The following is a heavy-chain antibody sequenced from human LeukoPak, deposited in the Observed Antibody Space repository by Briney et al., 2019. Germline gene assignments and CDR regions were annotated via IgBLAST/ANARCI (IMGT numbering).Heavy chain of an antibody. CDR1: GYTFTDYY. D-gene: IGHD3-22*01. J-gene: IGHJ4*02. V-gene: IGHV1-2*02. Sequence: ASVKVSCKASGYTFTDYYMHWVRQAPGQGLEWMGWINPNSGGTNYAQKFQGRVTMTRDTSISPAYMELTRLRSDDTAVYYGARGYFYYYDVSGYPFDYWGQGTLVTVSS. CDR3: ARGYFYYYDVSGYPFDY. CDR2: INPNSGGT.